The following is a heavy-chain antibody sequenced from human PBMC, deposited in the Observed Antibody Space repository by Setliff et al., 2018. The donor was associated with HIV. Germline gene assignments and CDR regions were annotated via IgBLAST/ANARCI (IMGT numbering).Heavy chain of an antibody. D-gene: IGHD3-22*01. V-gene: IGHV4-39*07. CDR2: GSADYGGNA. CDR3: ARDFRYDTSGSLTGYGLDV. Sequence: SETLSLTCTVSGGSISNSNYFWDWIRQPPGKGLEWIGSAGSADYGGNAYYNPSLKGRVTITVDIYRKQLSLNLRSVTAADTAVYYCARDFRYDTSGSLTGYGLDVWGQGTTVTVSS. J-gene: IGHJ6*02. CDR1: GGSISNSNYF.